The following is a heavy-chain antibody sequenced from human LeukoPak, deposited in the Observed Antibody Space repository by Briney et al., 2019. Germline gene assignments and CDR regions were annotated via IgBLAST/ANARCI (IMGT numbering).Heavy chain of an antibody. CDR2: IKHDGSEK. CDR1: GFTFSIYW. V-gene: IGHV3-7*01. J-gene: IGHJ4*02. Sequence: GGSLRLSCAASGFTFSIYWMTWVRQAPGKGLEWVASIKHDGSEKYYVDSVKGRFTISRDNAKNSLYLQMNSLRVEDTAVYYCARDQTPFVWGQGTLVTVSS. CDR3: ARDQTPFV.